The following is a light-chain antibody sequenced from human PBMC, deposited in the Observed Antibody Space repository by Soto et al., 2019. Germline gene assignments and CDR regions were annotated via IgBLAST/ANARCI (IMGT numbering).Light chain of an antibody. CDR2: LGS. CDR1: QSLLHSNGYNY. Sequence: DIVMTQSPLSLPVPPGEPASISCRSSQSLLHSNGYNYLDWYLQKPGQSPQLLIYLGSNRASGVPDRFSGSGSGTDFTLKISRVEAEDVEVYYCMQPLQSWTFGQGTKVEI. J-gene: IGKJ1*01. CDR3: MQPLQSWT. V-gene: IGKV2-28*01.